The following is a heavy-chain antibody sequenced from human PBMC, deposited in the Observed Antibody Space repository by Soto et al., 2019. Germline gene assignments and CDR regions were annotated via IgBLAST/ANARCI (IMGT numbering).Heavy chain of an antibody. J-gene: IGHJ4*02. D-gene: IGHD2-2*01. CDR2: IYWDDDE. CDR3: EHRLWEGCSQLLDY. V-gene: IGHV2-5*02. CDR1: GFSLSTSGVG. Sequence: QITLKESGPTLAKPTQTLMLTCTFSGFSLSTSGVGVGWIRQPPGKALEWLGIIYWDDDERYNPALKTRLTITKDTSKNQVVLTMTDLDPVDTATYYCEHRLWEGCSQLLDYWGQGILVTVSS.